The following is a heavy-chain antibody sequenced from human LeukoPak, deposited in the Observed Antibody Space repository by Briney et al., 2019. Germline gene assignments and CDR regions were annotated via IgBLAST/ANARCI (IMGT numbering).Heavy chain of an antibody. CDR3: AKDKGSRGVIPDY. Sequence: GRSLRLSCAASGFTFSSYAMHWVRQAPGKGLEWVAVISYDGSNKYYADSVKGRFTISRDNSKNTLYLQMSSLRAEDTAVYYCAKDKGSRGVIPDYWGQGTLVTVSS. CDR2: ISYDGSNK. CDR1: GFTFSSYA. D-gene: IGHD3-10*01. J-gene: IGHJ4*02. V-gene: IGHV3-30-3*01.